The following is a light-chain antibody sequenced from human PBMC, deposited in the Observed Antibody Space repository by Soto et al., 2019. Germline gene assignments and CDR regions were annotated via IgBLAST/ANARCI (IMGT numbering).Light chain of an antibody. CDR3: CSYTSSTNYV. Sequence: QSALTQPASVSGSPGQSITISVTGTTSDVSIYNYVSWYQQHPGKAPKLMIYGVSNRPSGVSNRFSGAKSGHTASLTISGLQVEDEADYYCCSYTSSTNYVFGPGTKVTVL. V-gene: IGLV2-14*01. CDR1: TSDVSIYNY. CDR2: GVS. J-gene: IGLJ1*01.